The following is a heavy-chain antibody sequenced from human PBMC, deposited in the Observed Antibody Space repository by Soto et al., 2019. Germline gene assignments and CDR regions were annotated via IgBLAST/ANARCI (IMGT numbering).Heavy chain of an antibody. D-gene: IGHD3-22*01. CDR3: ARDNYDRSGYFDY. Sequence: GASVKVSCKASGYSYGYTFTNYGISWVRQAPGQGLEWMGWISGYNGNTNYAQKFQGRVTMTTDTSTSTAYMELRSLRSDDTAVYYCARDNYDRSGYFDYWGQGTLVTVSS. CDR1: GYSYGYTFTNYG. J-gene: IGHJ4*02. V-gene: IGHV1-18*01. CDR2: ISGYNGNT.